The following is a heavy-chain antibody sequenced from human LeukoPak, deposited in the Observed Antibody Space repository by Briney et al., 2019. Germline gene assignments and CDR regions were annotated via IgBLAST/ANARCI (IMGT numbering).Heavy chain of an antibody. CDR3: AATYNYCFFEC. CDR1: GFTVRRNE. D-gene: IGHD5-18*01. CDR2: VYSGVAT. V-gene: IGHV3-53*01. Sequence: SGGSLRLSCAASGFTVRRNEMTTVRQAPGKGLEWVSVVYSGVATYYADSVKGRFTNSRDNSQNTLFLQMSSLSVEDTAVYYCAATYNYCFFECRGRRTLVTVSS. J-gene: IGHJ4*02.